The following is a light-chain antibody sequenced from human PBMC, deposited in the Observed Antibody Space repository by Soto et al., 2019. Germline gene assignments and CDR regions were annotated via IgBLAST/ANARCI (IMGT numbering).Light chain of an antibody. CDR2: GSS. J-gene: IGKJ4*01. Sequence: EIVMTQSPATLSVSPGERATLSCRASQSFSSNLAWYQHKPGQAPRLLIFGSSTRATGIPARFSGSGSGTEFIITISSLQSEDFAIYYCPQYNNWPLTFGGGTKVEIK. CDR3: PQYNNWPLT. V-gene: IGKV3-15*01. CDR1: QSFSSN.